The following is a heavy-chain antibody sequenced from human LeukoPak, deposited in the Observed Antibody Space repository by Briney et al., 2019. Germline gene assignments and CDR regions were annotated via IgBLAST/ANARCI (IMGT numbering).Heavy chain of an antibody. D-gene: IGHD2-15*01. CDR3: ARDGQGSTPLDY. J-gene: IGHJ4*02. Sequence: TGGSLRLSCAASGFTFSSHWMHWVRQAPGKGLVWVSGISTDGSRPRYADSVNGRFTISRDNAKNTLYLQMNSLRAEDTAVYFCARDGQGSTPLDYWGQGTLVTVSS. CDR1: GFTFSSHW. CDR2: ISTDGSRP. V-gene: IGHV3-74*01.